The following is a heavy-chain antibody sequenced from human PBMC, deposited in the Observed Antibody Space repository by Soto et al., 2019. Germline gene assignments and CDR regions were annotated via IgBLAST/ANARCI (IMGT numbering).Heavy chain of an antibody. CDR2: MNPNSGNT. D-gene: IGHD2-15*01. CDR1: GYPFPSSD. Sequence: ASVKVSCKASGYPFPSSDINWVRQATGQGLEWMGWMNPNSGNTGYAQKFQGRVTMTRNTSINTAYMELSSLRSEDTAVYYCAKTGGSGLIGTDWGQGTLVTVSS. V-gene: IGHV1-8*01. CDR3: AKTGGSGLIGTD. J-gene: IGHJ4*02.